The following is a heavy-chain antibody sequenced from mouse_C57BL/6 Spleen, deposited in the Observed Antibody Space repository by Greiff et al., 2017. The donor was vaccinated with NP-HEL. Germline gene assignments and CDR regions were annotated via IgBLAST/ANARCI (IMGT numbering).Heavy chain of an antibody. J-gene: IGHJ4*01. Sequence: LVESGAELVKPGASVKISCKASGYTFTDYYINWVKQRPGQGLEWIGKIGPGSGSTYYNAKFKSKATLTVDKSSSTAYMQLSSLTSEDSAVYYCARYDGYYEEVAMDYWGQGTSVTVSS. CDR2: IGPGSGST. CDR3: ARYDGYYEEVAMDY. CDR1: GYTFTDYY. D-gene: IGHD2-3*01. V-gene: IGHV1-77*01.